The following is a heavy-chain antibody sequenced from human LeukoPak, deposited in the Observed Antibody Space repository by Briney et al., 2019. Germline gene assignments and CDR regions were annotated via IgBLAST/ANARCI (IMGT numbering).Heavy chain of an antibody. V-gene: IGHV3-48*03. J-gene: IGHJ4*02. D-gene: IGHD3-22*01. CDR1: GFTFPSFE. Sequence: GGSLRLSCEASGFTFPSFEMNWVRQAPGKGLEWVSYISSSGIVMYYADSLKGRITISRDNAENPLYLQINSLRAEDTAVYYCARGGYGSENSGYSPTILDHWGQGTLVTVSS. CDR2: ISSSGIVM. CDR3: ARGGYGSENSGYSPTILDH.